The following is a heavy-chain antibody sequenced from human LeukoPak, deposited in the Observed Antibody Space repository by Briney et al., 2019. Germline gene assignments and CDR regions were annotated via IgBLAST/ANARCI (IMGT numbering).Heavy chain of an antibody. CDR3: ARGGVSQNNWFDP. CDR1: GGSFSGYY. D-gene: IGHD2-15*01. CDR2: INHSGST. J-gene: IGHJ5*02. V-gene: IGHV4-34*01. Sequence: PSETLSLTCAVYGGSFSGYYWSWIRQPPGKGLEWIGEINHSGSTNYNPSLKSRVTISVDTSKNQFSLKLSSVTAADTAVYYCARGGVSQNNWFDPWGQGTLVTVSS.